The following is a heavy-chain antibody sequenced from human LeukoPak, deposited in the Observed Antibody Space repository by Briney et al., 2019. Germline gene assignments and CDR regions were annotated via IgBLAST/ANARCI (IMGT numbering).Heavy chain of an antibody. V-gene: IGHV4-30-2*01. J-gene: IGHJ6*02. Sequence: SQTLSLTCAVSGGSISSGGYSWSWIRQPPGKGLEWIGYMYHSGTTHYNPSLKSRVTISVDTSKNQFSLKLSSVTAADTAVYYCARDTVTLGGMDVWGQGTTVTVSS. CDR2: MYHSGTT. D-gene: IGHD4-11*01. CDR1: GGSISSGGYS. CDR3: ARDTVTLGGMDV.